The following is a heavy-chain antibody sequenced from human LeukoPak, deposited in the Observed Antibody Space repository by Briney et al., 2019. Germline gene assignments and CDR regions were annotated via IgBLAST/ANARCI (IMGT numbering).Heavy chain of an antibody. CDR2: IKQDGSEK. D-gene: IGHD6-19*01. V-gene: IGHV3-7*01. J-gene: IGHJ4*02. Sequence: GGTLRLSCTVSGFTLSSHSMSWVRQASGKGLEWVANIKQDGSEKYYVDSVKGRFTISRANAKNSLYLQMNSLRADDTAVYYCARDSGWYFYWGQGTLVTVSS. CDR3: ARDSGWYFY. CDR1: GFTLSSHS.